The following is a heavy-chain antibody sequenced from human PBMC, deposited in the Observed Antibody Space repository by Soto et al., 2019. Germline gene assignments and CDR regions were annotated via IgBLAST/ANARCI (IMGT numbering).Heavy chain of an antibody. CDR1: GFAFGGYT. D-gene: IGHD3-16*01. Sequence: EVQLVESGGGLVKPGGSLTLSCATSGFAFGGYTMNWVRQAPGKGLEWVASISSSSDYIYYGDSMNGRCTISRDNAEKSLYLQMNSLTVEDKAVYYCARGGVTIDYWGQGTLVTVSS. CDR3: ARGGVTIDY. CDR2: ISSSSDYI. J-gene: IGHJ4*02. V-gene: IGHV3-21*01.